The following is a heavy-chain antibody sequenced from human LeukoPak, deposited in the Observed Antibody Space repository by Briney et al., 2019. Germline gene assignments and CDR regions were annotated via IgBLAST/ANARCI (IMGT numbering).Heavy chain of an antibody. D-gene: IGHD2-15*01. J-gene: IGHJ3*02. V-gene: IGHV4-61*05. CDR2: IYYSGST. Sequence: SETLSLTCTVSGGSISSSSYYWGWIRQPPGKGLEWIGYIYYSGSTNYNPSLKSRVTISVDTSKNQFSLKLSSVTAADTAVYYCARGGGNDAFDIWGQGTMVTVSS. CDR3: ARGGGNDAFDI. CDR1: GGSISSSSYY.